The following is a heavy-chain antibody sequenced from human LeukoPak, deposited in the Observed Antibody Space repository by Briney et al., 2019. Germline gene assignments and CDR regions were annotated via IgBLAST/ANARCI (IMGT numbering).Heavy chain of an antibody. CDR2: ISSSSATI. CDR3: ARGRDLFDS. CDR1: GFTFNTYS. V-gene: IGHV3-48*04. Sequence: GGSLRLSCVASGFTFNTYSMNWFRQAPGKGLEWISYISSSSATIYYADSVRGRFTISRDNAKNSLYLQMNSLRAEDTAVYYCARGRDLFDSWGQGTLVIVSS. J-gene: IGHJ4*02.